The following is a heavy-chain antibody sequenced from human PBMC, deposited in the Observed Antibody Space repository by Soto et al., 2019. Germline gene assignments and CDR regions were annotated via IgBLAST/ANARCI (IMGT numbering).Heavy chain of an antibody. CDR3: ARDLRLSGNGMDV. CDR2: ISPSSGGA. V-gene: IGHV1-2*02. CDR1: GYTFSDFY. Sequence: QVQMVQSWPEMKKPGASVKVSCKASGYTFSDFYIHWVRQAPGQGLEWMGSISPSSGGANYAQKFQGRVTLTRDTSIHTAYMELSRLRSDDTALYYCARDLRLSGNGMDVWGQGTTVTVSS. D-gene: IGHD3-10*01. J-gene: IGHJ6*02.